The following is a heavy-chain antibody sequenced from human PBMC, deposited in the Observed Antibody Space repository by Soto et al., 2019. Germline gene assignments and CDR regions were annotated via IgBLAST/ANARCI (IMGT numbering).Heavy chain of an antibody. CDR2: ISSSSSYI. CDR1: GFTFSSYS. CDR3: ARDPEYCSGGSCYSEFDY. V-gene: IGHV3-21*01. D-gene: IGHD2-15*01. J-gene: IGHJ4*02. Sequence: GGSLRLSCAASGFTFSSYSMNWVRQAPGKGLEWVSSISSSSSYIYYADSVKGRFTISRDNAKNSLYLQMNSLRAEDTAVYYCARDPEYCSGGSCYSEFDYWGQGTLVTVSS.